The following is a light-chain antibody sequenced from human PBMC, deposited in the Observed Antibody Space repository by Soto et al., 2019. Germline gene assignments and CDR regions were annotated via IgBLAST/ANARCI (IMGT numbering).Light chain of an antibody. J-gene: IGKJ2*01. CDR3: QQTYSTPYT. CDR2: AAS. V-gene: IGKV1-39*01. CDR1: QSISGY. Sequence: DIQLTQSPSSLSASVGDRVTITCRASQSISGYLQWLQQKPGKAPNLLIFAASTLQSGVPSRFSGSVSGTYFTLTIGSLQPEDLATYYCQQTYSTPYTFGQGTKLEI.